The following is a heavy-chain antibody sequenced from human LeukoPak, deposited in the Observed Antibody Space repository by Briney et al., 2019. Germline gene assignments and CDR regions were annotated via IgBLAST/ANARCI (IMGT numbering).Heavy chain of an antibody. CDR1: GFTFSAYY. V-gene: IGHV3-74*01. Sequence: GGSLRLSCAASGFTFSAYYIHWVRQAPGKGLEWVSRIDSDGSGTIYADSVRGRFTISRDNAKNTLFLQMNSLRVEDTAVHYCARGGVYHGFDSWGQGTLVTVSS. J-gene: IGHJ4*02. CDR2: IDSDGSGT. CDR3: ARGGVYHGFDS. D-gene: IGHD5/OR15-5a*01.